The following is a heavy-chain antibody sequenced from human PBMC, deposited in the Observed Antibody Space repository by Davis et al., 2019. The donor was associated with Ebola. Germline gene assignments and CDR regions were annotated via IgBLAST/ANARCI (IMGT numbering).Heavy chain of an antibody. V-gene: IGHV3-23*01. CDR1: GFTFSSYA. Sequence: GESLKISCAASGFTFSSYAMSWVRQAPGKGLEWVSAISGSGGSTYYADSVKGRFTISRDNSKNTLYLQMNSLRAEDTAVYYCARAGGWGLDPWGQGTLVTVSS. CDR2: ISGSGGST. J-gene: IGHJ5*02. CDR3: ARAGGWGLDP. D-gene: IGHD3-10*01.